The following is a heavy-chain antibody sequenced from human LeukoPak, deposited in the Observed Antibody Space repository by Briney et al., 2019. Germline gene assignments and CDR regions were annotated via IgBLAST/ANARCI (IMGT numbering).Heavy chain of an antibody. J-gene: IGHJ4*02. CDR1: GGSISDYY. V-gene: IGHV4-59*01. CDR2: ITHSGST. D-gene: IGHD2-15*01. Sequence: SETLSLTCTVSGGSISDYYWSWIRQPPGKGLEWIAYITHSGSTVYNPSLKSRATISLDTSKKQFSLKLSSVTTADTALYYCARENYSLDYWGQGTLVTVSS. CDR3: ARENYSLDY.